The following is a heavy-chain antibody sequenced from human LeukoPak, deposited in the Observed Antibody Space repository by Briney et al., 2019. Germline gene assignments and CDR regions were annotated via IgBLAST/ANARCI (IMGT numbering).Heavy chain of an antibody. J-gene: IGHJ4*02. V-gene: IGHV1-8*03. D-gene: IGHD3-10*01. CDR1: GYTFTSYD. CDR2: MNPNSGNT. Sequence: ASVKVSCKASGYTFTSYDINWVRQATGQGLEWMGWMNPNSGNTGYAQKFQGRVTITADESTSTAYMELSSLRSEDTAVYYCARDRRGITMVRGVFDYWGQGTLVTVSS. CDR3: ARDRRGITMVRGVFDY.